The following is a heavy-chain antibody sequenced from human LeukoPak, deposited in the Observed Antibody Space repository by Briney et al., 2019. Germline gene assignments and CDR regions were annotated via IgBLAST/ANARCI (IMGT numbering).Heavy chain of an antibody. D-gene: IGHD6-19*01. J-gene: IGHJ4*02. V-gene: IGHV4-39*07. CDR2: IFYSGNT. CDR1: SGSVSNSHYY. Sequence: PSETLSLTCTVSSGSVSNSHYYWAWVRQPPGKGLEWLGSIFYSGNTHYNPSLKSPVTISIDTSKNQFSLKVSSVTAADTAIYYCARDPYGGAVAGPLDYWGQGTLVTVSS. CDR3: ARDPYGGAVAGPLDY.